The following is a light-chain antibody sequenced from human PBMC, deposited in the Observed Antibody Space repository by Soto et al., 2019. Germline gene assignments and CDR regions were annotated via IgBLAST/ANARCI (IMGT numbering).Light chain of an antibody. CDR1: QTISSW. V-gene: IGKV1-5*03. Sequence: DIQMTQSPSTLSGSVGDRVTITCRASQTISSWLAWYQQKPGKAHKLLIYKASTLKSGVPSRFSGSGSGTEFTLTISSLQPDDFATYYCQQYNSYSEAFGQGTKVELK. CDR2: KAS. J-gene: IGKJ1*01. CDR3: QQYNSYSEA.